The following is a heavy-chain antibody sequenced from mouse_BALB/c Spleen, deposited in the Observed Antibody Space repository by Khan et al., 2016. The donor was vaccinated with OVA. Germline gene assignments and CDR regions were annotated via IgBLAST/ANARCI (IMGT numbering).Heavy chain of an antibody. J-gene: IGHJ4*01. CDR1: GFTFSSYA. V-gene: IGHV5-9-3*01. CDR2: ISGGGSYT. Sequence: EVKLVESGGGLVKPGGSLKLSCAASGFTFSSYAMSWVRQTPEKRLEWVATISGGGSYTYYPDSVKGRFTISRDNSKNTLYLQMSSLRSEDTAMYYCARHDPYDSGGSWNAMDYWGQGTTVTVSS. D-gene: IGHD1-1*01. CDR3: ARHDPYDSGGSWNAMDY.